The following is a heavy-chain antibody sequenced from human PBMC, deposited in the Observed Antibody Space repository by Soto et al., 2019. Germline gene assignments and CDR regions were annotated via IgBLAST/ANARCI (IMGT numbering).Heavy chain of an antibody. J-gene: IGHJ4*02. V-gene: IGHV1-2*04. CDR3: AIGQGRGYEDTIMRLELRICDY. CDR2: INPNSGGT. CDR1: GYTFTGYY. D-gene: IGHD5-12*01. Sequence: SSVQVSCKSSGYTFTGYYMHWVRQAPGQGLEWMGWINPNSGGTNYAQKFQGWVTMTRDTSISTAYMELSRLRSDDTAVYYCAIGQGRGYEDTIMRLELRICDYCGQGTMDNVAA.